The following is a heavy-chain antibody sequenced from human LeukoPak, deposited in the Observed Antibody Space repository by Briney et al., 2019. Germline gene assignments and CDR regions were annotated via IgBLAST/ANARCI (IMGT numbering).Heavy chain of an antibody. Sequence: SETLSLTCTVSGGSISSYYWSWIRQPPGKGLEWIGYIYCSGSTNYNPSLKSRVTISVDTSKNQFSLKLSSVTAADTAVYYCARSYGDYGGVGYWGQGTLVTVSS. D-gene: IGHD4-17*01. CDR2: IYCSGST. J-gene: IGHJ4*02. CDR1: GGSISSYY. V-gene: IGHV4-59*01. CDR3: ARSYGDYGGVGY.